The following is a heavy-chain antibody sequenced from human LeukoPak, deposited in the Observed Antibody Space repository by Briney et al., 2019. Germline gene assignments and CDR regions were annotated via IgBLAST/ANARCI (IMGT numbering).Heavy chain of an antibody. J-gene: IGHJ5*02. Sequence: SETLSLTCTVSGGSISSSSYYWGWIRQPPGKGLEWIGSIYYSDNIYYNPSLKSRVTISVDTSKNQFSLKLSSVTAADTAVYYCARAPGTVVTPYNWFDPWGQGTLVTVSS. CDR3: ARAPGTVVTPYNWFDP. CDR1: GGSISSSSYY. D-gene: IGHD4-23*01. V-gene: IGHV4-39*07. CDR2: IYYSDNI.